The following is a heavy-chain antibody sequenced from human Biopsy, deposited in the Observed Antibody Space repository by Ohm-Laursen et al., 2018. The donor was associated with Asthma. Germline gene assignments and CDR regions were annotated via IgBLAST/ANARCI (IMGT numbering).Heavy chain of an antibody. D-gene: IGHD3-16*01. CDR3: ARVDAIMISGDFYFYSGFDL. CDR1: GGTFSTYA. CDR2: IIPMYGVP. V-gene: IGHV1-69*01. Sequence: GPSVKASCKASGGTFSTYAFNWARQAPGQGLEWMGGIIPMYGVPKVAQKFQGRVTITADESTSTAYMEMSSLRSEDTAVYYCARVDAIMISGDFYFYSGFDLWGQGTTVRVSS. J-gene: IGHJ6*02.